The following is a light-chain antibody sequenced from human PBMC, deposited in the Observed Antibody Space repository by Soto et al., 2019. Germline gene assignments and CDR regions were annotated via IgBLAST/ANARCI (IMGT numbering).Light chain of an antibody. CDR2: ENN. CDR3: GTWDSSLSAYNYV. CDR1: RSNIGNNY. Sequence: QSALTQPPSVSAAPGQKVTTSCSGSRSNIGNNYVSWYQQLPGTAPKLLIYENNKRPSGIPDRFSGSKSGTSATLGITGLQTGDEADYYCGTWDSSLSAYNYVFGTGTKVTVL. J-gene: IGLJ1*01. V-gene: IGLV1-51*02.